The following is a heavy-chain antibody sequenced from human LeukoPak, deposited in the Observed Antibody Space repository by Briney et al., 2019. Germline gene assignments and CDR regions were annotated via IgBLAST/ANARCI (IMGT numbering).Heavy chain of an antibody. Sequence: SETLSLTCTVSGGSISSYYWSWIRQPPGKGLEWIGYIYYSGSTNYNPSLKSRVTISVDTSKNQFSLKLSSVTAADTAVYYCARQCPYYYCFDYWGQGTLVTVSS. CDR1: GGSISSYY. D-gene: IGHD3-10*01. CDR3: ARQCPYYYCFDY. CDR2: IYYSGST. V-gene: IGHV4-59*08. J-gene: IGHJ4*02.